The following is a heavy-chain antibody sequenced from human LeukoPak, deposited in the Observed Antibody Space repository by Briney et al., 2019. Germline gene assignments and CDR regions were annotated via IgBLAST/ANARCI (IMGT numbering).Heavy chain of an antibody. CDR1: GGTFSSYA. D-gene: IGHD6-13*01. Sequence: GASVKVSCKASGGTFSSYAISWVRQAPGQGLEWMGRIIPILGIANYVQKFQGRVTITADRSTSTAYMELSSLRSEDTAVYYCAIKQLGYSSSWYGHYYYGMDVWGQGTTVTVSS. CDR3: AIKQLGYSSSWYGHYYYGMDV. CDR2: IIPILGIA. V-gene: IGHV1-69*04. J-gene: IGHJ6*02.